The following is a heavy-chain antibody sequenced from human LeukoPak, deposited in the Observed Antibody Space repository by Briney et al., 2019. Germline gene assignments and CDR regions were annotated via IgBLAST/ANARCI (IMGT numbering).Heavy chain of an antibody. J-gene: IGHJ4*02. D-gene: IGHD3-22*01. CDR3: ARTDSSGYYYPPVFDY. V-gene: IGHV1-18*01. Sequence: GASVKVSCKASGYTFTSYGISWVRQAPGQGLEWMGWISAYNGNINYAQKLQGRVTMTTDTSTSTAYMELRSLRSDDTAVYYCARTDSSGYYYPPVFDYWGQGTLVTVSS. CDR1: GYTFTSYG. CDR2: ISAYNGNI.